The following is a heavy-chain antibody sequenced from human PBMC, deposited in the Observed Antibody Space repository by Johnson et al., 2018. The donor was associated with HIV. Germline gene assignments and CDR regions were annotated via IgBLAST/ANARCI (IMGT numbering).Heavy chain of an antibody. CDR2: ISYDGSNK. V-gene: IGHV3-30-3*01. J-gene: IGHJ3*02. CDR1: GFTFSSYA. D-gene: IGHD5-24*01. Sequence: QVQLVESGGGVVQPGRSLRLSCAASGFTFSSYAMHWVRQAPGKGLEWVAVISYDGSNKYYADSVKGRFTISRDNSKNTLYLQMNSLRAEDTAVYYCAKDIYGYDAFDIWGQGTMVTVSS. CDR3: AKDIYGYDAFDI.